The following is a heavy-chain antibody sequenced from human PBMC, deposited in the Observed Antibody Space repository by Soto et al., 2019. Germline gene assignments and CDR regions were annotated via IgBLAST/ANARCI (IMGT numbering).Heavy chain of an antibody. V-gene: IGHV2-5*02. D-gene: IGHD5-18*01. Sequence: QITLKESGPTLVKPTQTLTLTCTFSGFSLSTRGVGVAWIRQSPGKALEWLALVYWDDDIWYSPSLKNRLTNTKDTSKNQVALTMTNMDPLYTATYYCANRPYGYKYYFDYWGQVTLVTVSS. CDR1: GFSLSTRGVG. J-gene: IGHJ4*02. CDR2: VYWDDDI. CDR3: ANRPYGYKYYFDY.